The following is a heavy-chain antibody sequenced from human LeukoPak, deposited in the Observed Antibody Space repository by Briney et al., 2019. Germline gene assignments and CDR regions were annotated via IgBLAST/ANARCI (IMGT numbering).Heavy chain of an antibody. Sequence: GASVKVSCKVSGYTLTELSMHWVRQAPGKGLEWMGGFDPEDGETIYAQKFQGRVTMTEDTSTDTAYMELSSLRSEDTAVYYCATLHGSSSWYRSYFDYWGQGTLVTVSS. D-gene: IGHD6-13*01. CDR3: ATLHGSSSWYRSYFDY. CDR2: FDPEDGET. V-gene: IGHV1-24*01. J-gene: IGHJ4*02. CDR1: GYTLTELS.